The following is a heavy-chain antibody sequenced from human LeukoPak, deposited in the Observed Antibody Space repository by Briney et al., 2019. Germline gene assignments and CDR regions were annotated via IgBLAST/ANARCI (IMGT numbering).Heavy chain of an antibody. CDR1: GYTLTELS. CDR3: ARGQYYYDSSGYHDAFDI. J-gene: IGHJ3*02. Sequence: ASVKASCKVSGYTLTELSMHWVRQAPGQGLEWMGIINPSGGSTSYAQKFQGRVTMTRDTSTSTVYMELSSLRSEDTAVYYCARGQYYYDSSGYHDAFDIWGQGTMVTVSS. D-gene: IGHD3-22*01. V-gene: IGHV1-46*01. CDR2: INPSGGST.